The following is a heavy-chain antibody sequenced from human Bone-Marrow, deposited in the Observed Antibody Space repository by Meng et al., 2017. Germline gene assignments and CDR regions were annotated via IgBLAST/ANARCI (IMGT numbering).Heavy chain of an antibody. CDR2: IFSNDEK. CDR3: ARTPYSCGFQEVYDY. V-gene: IGHV2-26*01. J-gene: IGHJ4*02. CDR1: GFSLSNARMG. Sequence: SGPTLVKPTETLTLTCTVSGFSLSNARMGVSWIRQPPGKALEWLAHIFSNDEKSYSTSLKSRLTISKDTSKSQVVLTMTNMDPVDTATYYCARTPYSCGFQEVYDYWGQRTLVTVSS. D-gene: IGHD6-19*01.